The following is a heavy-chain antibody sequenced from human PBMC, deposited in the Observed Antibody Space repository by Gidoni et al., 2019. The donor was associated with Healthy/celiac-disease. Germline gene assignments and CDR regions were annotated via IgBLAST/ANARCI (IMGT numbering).Heavy chain of an antibody. Sequence: QVQLQESGPGLVKPSETLSLTCTVSGGSISSYYWSWIRQPPGKGLEWIGYIYYSGSTNYNPSLKSRVTISVDTSKNQFSLKLSSVTAADTAVYYCARATVTTWDFDYWGQGTLVTVSS. D-gene: IGHD4-17*01. V-gene: IGHV4-59*01. CDR1: GGSISSYY. CDR2: IYYSGST. J-gene: IGHJ4*02. CDR3: ARATVTTWDFDY.